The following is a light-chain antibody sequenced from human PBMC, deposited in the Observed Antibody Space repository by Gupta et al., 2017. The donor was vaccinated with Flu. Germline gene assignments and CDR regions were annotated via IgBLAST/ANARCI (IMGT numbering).Light chain of an antibody. V-gene: IGLV3-1*01. CDR3: QTWDSNTGV. CDR1: KLGNNY. CDR2: QDT. Sequence: SPGQTASITCSGDKLGNNYVSWYQQKPGQSPVLVIYQDTKRPSGIPGRFSGSNSGNTATLTISGTQAMDEADFYCQTWDSNTGVFGGGTKLTVL. J-gene: IGLJ2*01.